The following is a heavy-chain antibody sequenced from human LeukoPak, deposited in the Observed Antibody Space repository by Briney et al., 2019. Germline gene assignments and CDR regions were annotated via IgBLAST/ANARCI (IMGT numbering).Heavy chain of an antibody. CDR3: ARGEEYSSSFSIDY. J-gene: IGHJ4*02. CDR1: GGTFSSYA. Sequence: ASVKVSCKASGGTFSSYAISWVRQAPGQGLEWMGRIIPILGIANYAQKFQGRVTITADESTSTAYMELSSLRSEDTAVYYCARGEEYSSSFSIDYWGQGTLVTVSS. V-gene: IGHV1-69*04. CDR2: IIPILGIA. D-gene: IGHD6-6*01.